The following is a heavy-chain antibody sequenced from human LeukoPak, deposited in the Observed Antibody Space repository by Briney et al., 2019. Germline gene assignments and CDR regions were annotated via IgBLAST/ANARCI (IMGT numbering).Heavy chain of an antibody. Sequence: GGSLRLSCAASGFTFSSYAMSWVRQAPGKGLEWVSAISGSGGSTYYADFVKGRFTISRDNSKNTLYLQMNSLRAEDTAVYYCAYTMDSHYFDYWGQGTLVTVSS. CDR3: AYTMDSHYFDY. D-gene: IGHD3-10*01. CDR1: GFTFSSYA. CDR2: ISGSGGST. J-gene: IGHJ4*02. V-gene: IGHV3-23*01.